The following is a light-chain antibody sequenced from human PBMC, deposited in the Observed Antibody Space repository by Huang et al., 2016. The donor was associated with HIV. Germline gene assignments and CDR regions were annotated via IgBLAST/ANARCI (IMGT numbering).Light chain of an antibody. CDR1: QSLLHSNGNTY. V-gene: IGKV2-28*01. Sequence: DIVMTQSPLSLPVTPGEPASISCRSNQSLLHSNGNTYLDWYLQKPGQSPQLLIYLRSNRASGVPDRFSGSGSGTDFTLKISRVQADDFGVYYCMQSLQTPRTFGQGSKVEI. J-gene: IGKJ1*01. CDR3: MQSLQTPRT. CDR2: LRS.